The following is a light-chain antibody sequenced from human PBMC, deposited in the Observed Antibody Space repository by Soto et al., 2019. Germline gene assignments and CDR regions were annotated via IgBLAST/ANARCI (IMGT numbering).Light chain of an antibody. Sequence: QSVLTQPPSVSAAPGQRVTISCSGTSSNIGNNFVSWYQQLPGTAPKLLIYDNDKRPSGIPDRFSGSKSGTSATLGITGLQTGDEADYYCATWDSSLSDGVFGGGTQVTVL. V-gene: IGLV1-51*01. CDR2: DND. J-gene: IGLJ2*01. CDR3: ATWDSSLSDGV. CDR1: SSNIGNNF.